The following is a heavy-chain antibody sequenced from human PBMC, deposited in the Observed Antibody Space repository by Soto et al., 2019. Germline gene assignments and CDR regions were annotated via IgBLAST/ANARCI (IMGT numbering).Heavy chain of an antibody. J-gene: IGHJ4*02. D-gene: IGHD3-3*01. CDR1: GFTFSSYA. CDR2: ISGSGGST. V-gene: IGHV3-23*01. Sequence: GSLRLSCAASGFTFSSYAMSWVRQAPGKGLEWVSAISGSGGSTYYADSVKGRFTISRDNSKNTLYLQMNSLRAEDTAVYYCAKDRDFWSGYFNGYYFDYWGQGTRGTVSS. CDR3: AKDRDFWSGYFNGYYFDY.